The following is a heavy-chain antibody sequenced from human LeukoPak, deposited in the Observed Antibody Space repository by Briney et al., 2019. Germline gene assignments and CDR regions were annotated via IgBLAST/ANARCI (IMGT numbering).Heavy chain of an antibody. CDR2: IRYDGSTK. J-gene: IGHJ4*02. V-gene: IGHV3-30*02. Sequence: GGSLRLSCAASGFTFSTYGMHWVRQAPGKGLEWVAFIRYDGSTKYYIDSVKGRFTISRDNSKNTLYLQMNSLRAEDTAVYYCAKEGSSSWYWRPFQRYYFDYWGQGTLVTVSS. CDR3: AKEGSSSWYWRPFQRYYFDY. CDR1: GFTFSTYG. D-gene: IGHD6-13*01.